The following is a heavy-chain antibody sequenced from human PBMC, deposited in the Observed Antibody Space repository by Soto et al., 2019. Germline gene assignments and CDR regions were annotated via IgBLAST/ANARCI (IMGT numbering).Heavy chain of an antibody. Sequence: PGGSLRLSCAASGFTFNNYAMSWFRQAQGKGLEWVSTITNMDSRTYYLGSVQGRFTISRDNSERTLYLQMNSLRAEDTAIYYCARRTPGTTLTFYAMDVWGQGTSVTLSS. V-gene: IGHV3-23*05. CDR3: ARRTPGTTLTFYAMDV. CDR1: GFTFNNYA. D-gene: IGHD1-7*01. CDR2: ITNMDSRT. J-gene: IGHJ6*02.